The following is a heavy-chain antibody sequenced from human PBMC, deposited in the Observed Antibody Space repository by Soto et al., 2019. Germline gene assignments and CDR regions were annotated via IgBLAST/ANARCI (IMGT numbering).Heavy chain of an antibody. J-gene: IGHJ6*02. CDR3: ARALNRRDNYYYGMDV. CDR1: GFTFSSYD. V-gene: IGHV3-13*05. Sequence: GGSLRLSCAASGFTFSSYDMHWVRQATGKGLEWVSAIGTAGDPYYPGSVKGRFTISRDNSKNTLYLQMNSLRAEDTAVYYCARALNRRDNYYYGMDVWGQGTTVTVSS. CDR2: IGTAGDP.